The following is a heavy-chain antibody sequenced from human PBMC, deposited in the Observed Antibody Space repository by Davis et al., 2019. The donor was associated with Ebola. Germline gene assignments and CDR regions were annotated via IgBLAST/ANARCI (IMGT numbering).Heavy chain of an antibody. J-gene: IGHJ4*02. CDR3: AKDSQENRIAVAPSDFDY. D-gene: IGHD6-19*01. Sequence: SLKISCAASGFTFGDYAMHWVRQAPGKGLEWVSGISWNSNSIGYAGSVKGRFTISRDNAKDSLYLQMNSLRAEDTALYYCAKDSQENRIAVAPSDFDYWGQGTLVTVSS. CDR1: GFTFGDYA. CDR2: ISWNSNSI. V-gene: IGHV3-9*01.